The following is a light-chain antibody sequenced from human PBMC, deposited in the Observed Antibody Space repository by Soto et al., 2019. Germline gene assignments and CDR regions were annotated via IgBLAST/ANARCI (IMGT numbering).Light chain of an antibody. V-gene: IGLV2-11*01. CDR3: CSDVGTDTNG. CDR2: DVT. J-gene: IGLJ1*01. Sequence: QSALTQPRSVSGSPGQSVTISCTGTSSDVGGYNYVSWYQQHPGKAPELMIYDVTKRPSGVPDRFSGSKAGNTASLTISGLQAEYEADYYCCSDVGTDTNGFGTGTELTVL. CDR1: SSDVGGYNY.